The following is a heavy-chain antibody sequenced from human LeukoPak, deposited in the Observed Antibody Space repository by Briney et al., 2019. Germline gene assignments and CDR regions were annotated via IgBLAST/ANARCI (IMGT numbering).Heavy chain of an antibody. D-gene: IGHD1-26*01. Sequence: PSETLSLTCIVSGGTISGYYWSWIRQPPGKGLEWIGYIYYSGSRGSTHYNPSLKSRVTISVDMSKNQFSLKLSSVTAADTALYYCARHQSGGSFDYWGQGTLVTVSS. CDR2: IYYSGSRGST. CDR1: GGTISGYY. V-gene: IGHV4-59*01. CDR3: ARHQSGGSFDY. J-gene: IGHJ4*02.